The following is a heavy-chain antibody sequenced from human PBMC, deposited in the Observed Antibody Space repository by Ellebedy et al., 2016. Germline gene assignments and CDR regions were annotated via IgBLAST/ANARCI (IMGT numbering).Heavy chain of an antibody. Sequence: GGSLRLXCTASGLTLDNYAMSWVRQAPGKGLEWLSIISGSSSTTLYADSVRGRFTISRDNSKNTLYLQMNSLRVDDTAVYYCARGASSAYQDWGQGTLVIVSS. J-gene: IGHJ4*02. CDR3: ARGASSAYQD. CDR2: ISGSSSTT. V-gene: IGHV3-23*01. CDR1: GLTLDNYA.